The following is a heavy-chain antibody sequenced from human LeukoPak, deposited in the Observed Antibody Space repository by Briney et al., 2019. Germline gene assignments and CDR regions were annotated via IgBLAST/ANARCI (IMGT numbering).Heavy chain of an antibody. Sequence: SETLSLTCTVSGGSISSGSYYWSWIRQPAGKGLEWIGRIYTSGSTNYNPPLKSRVTISVDTSKNQFSLKLSSVTAADTAVYYCARESIVVAGVDYWGQGTLVTVSS. V-gene: IGHV4-61*02. CDR2: IYTSGST. J-gene: IGHJ4*02. CDR3: ARESIVVAGVDY. CDR1: GGSISSGSYY. D-gene: IGHD6-19*01.